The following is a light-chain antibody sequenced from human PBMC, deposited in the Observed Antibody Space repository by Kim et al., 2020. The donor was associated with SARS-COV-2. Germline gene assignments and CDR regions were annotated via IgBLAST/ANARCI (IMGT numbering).Light chain of an antibody. CDR2: DTT. V-gene: IGLV7-46*01. J-gene: IGLJ3*02. CDR1: TGPVTRSHF. Sequence: PGGTVTLTCSSSTGPVTRSHFPSWFQQRPGQAPRTLISDTTNTHSGSPARFSGSLLGDKAALTLSGAQPEDEADYYCLLSYSGVWVFGGGTQLTVL. CDR3: LLSYSGVWV.